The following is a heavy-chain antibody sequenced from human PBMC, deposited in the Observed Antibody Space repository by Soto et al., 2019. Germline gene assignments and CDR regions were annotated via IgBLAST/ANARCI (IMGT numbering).Heavy chain of an antibody. J-gene: IGHJ4*02. D-gene: IGHD4-17*01. CDR2: ISSTGSTT. CDR1: GFTVRTTC. Sequence: GSLRLSCTASGFTVRTTCMSWVRQAPGKGPEWVSVISSTGSTTYYADSVKGRFTISRDNSKNTLYLQMNSLRDEDTAVYYCAKDVKTTVVRAYDYWGQGTLVTVSS. CDR3: AKDVKTTVVRAYDY. V-gene: IGHV3-23*01.